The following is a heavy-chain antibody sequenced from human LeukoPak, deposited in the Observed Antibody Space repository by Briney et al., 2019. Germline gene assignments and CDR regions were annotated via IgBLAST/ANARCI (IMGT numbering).Heavy chain of an antibody. CDR2: ISAYNGNT. V-gene: IGHV1-18*01. CDR3: ARGVHVRVYDSNPHYGHY. CDR1: GYTFTSYG. J-gene: IGHJ4*02. Sequence: ASVKVSCKASGYTFTSYGISWVRQAPGQGLEWMGWISAYNGNTNYAQKLQGRVTMTTDTSTSTAYMELRSLRSDDTAVYYCARGVHVRVYDSNPHYGHYWGQGTLVTVSS. D-gene: IGHD3-22*01.